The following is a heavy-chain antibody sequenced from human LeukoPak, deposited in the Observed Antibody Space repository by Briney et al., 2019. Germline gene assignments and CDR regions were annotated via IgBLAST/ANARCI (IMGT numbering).Heavy chain of an antibody. CDR3: ARESGKPLTYYYDSSGYYFDY. J-gene: IGHJ4*02. V-gene: IGHV1-2*06. CDR1: GYTFTGYY. CDR2: INPNSGGT. D-gene: IGHD3-22*01. Sequence: GASVKVSCKASGYTFTGYYMHWVRQAPGQGLEWMGRINPNSGGTNYAQKFQGGVTMTRDTSISTAYMELSRLRSDDTAVYYCARESGKPLTYYYDSSGYYFDYWGQGTLVTVSS.